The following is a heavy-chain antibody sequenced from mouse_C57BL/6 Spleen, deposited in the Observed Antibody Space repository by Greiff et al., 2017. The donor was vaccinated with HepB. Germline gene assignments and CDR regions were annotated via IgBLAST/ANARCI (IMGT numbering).Heavy chain of an antibody. J-gene: IGHJ1*03. D-gene: IGHD1-1*01. Sequence: QVQLQQPGAELVRPGSSVKLSCKASGYTFTSYWMDWVKQRPGQGLEWIGNIYPSDSATHYNQKFKDKATLTVDKSSSTAYMQLSSLTSEDSAVYYCARSGSSYRWYFDVWGTGTTVTVSS. CDR1: GYTFTSYW. CDR3: ARSGSSYRWYFDV. CDR2: IYPSDSAT. V-gene: IGHV1-61*01.